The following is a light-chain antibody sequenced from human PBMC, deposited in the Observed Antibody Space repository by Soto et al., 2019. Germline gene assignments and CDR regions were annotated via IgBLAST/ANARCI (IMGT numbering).Light chain of an antibody. V-gene: IGKV3-20*01. CDR1: QSVGSVY. CDR2: GAS. J-gene: IGKJ1*01. CDR3: QQYGSSPRT. Sequence: DIVLTQSPGTLSLSPGERATPSCRASQSVGSVYLAWYQQKPGQAPRLLIHGASNRASGIPGRFSGSGSGTDFTLTISRLEPEDFAVYYCQQYGSSPRTFGQGTKVDIK.